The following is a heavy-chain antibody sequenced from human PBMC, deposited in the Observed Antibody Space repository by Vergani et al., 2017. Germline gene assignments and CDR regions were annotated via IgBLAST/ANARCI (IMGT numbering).Heavy chain of an antibody. D-gene: IGHD3-10*01. Sequence: QLHLQESGPGLVKPSETLSLTCTVSGASVNSYYWSWIRQPPGKELEWKGYVSFRGVTLYNPSVKGRMTISLNTSSNQFSLYLTSVTAADTAVYYCARSRIYYGAGSPDYWGQGTLVTVSS. CDR2: VSFRGVT. V-gene: IGHV4-59*02. CDR3: ARSRIYYGAGSPDY. CDR1: GASVNSYY. J-gene: IGHJ4*02.